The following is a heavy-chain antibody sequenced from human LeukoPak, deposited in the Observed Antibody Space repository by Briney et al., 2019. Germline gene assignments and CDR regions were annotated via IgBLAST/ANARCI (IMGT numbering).Heavy chain of an antibody. CDR1: GFTFSSYW. V-gene: IGHV3-7*03. D-gene: IGHD3-10*01. CDR3: ARAGVLWFGESKFDY. Sequence: GGSLRLSCAAPGFTFSSYWMSWVRQAPGKGLEWVANIKEDGSEKYYVDSVKGRFTISGDNAKNSLYLQMNSLRAEDTAVYYCARAGVLWFGESKFDYWGQGTQVTVSS. CDR2: IKEDGSEK. J-gene: IGHJ4*02.